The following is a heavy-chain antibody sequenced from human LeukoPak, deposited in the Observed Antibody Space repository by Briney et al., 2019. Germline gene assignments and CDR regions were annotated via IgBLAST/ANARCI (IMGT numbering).Heavy chain of an antibody. CDR3: AKDRSHAYGSGMRDY. J-gene: IGHJ4*02. V-gene: IGHV3-23*01. CDR1: GFTFSSYA. Sequence: GGSLRLSCAASGFTFSSYAMSWVRQAPGKGLEWVSAISGSGGSTYYADSVKGRFTISRDNSKNTLYLQMNSLRAEDTAVYYCAKDRSHAYGSGMRDYWGQGTLVTVSS. CDR2: ISGSGGST. D-gene: IGHD3-10*01.